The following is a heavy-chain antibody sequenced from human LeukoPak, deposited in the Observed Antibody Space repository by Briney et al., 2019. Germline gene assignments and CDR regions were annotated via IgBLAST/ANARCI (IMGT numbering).Heavy chain of an antibody. Sequence: PGGSLRLSCTASGYTFGDYALSWFRQPPWKGLERVSFIRSKTYGGTTQYAASVKGRFNISRDDSRAIAYLQMNSLKIEDTAIYYCTRVDYGGAPRRNYWGQGTLVTVSS. CDR1: GYTFGDYA. D-gene: IGHD4-23*01. J-gene: IGHJ4*02. CDR3: TRVDYGGAPRRNY. V-gene: IGHV3-49*03. CDR2: IRSKTYGGTT.